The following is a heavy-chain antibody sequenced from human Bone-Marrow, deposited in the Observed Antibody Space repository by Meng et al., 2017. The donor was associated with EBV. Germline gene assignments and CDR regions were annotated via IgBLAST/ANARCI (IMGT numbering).Heavy chain of an antibody. CDR2: IYYSGST. CDR1: GGYSSSGSYY. J-gene: IGHJ4*02. V-gene: IGHV4-30-4*01. Sequence: APGLVSLPPHWSLTCAVSGGYSSSGSYYWSWTREPPGKGLEWIGYIYYSGSTYYSPSLKSRVTISVDTSKNQFSLKLSSVTAADTAVYYCASGSTAAGTDYWGQGTLVTVSS. CDR3: ASGSTAAGTDY. D-gene: IGHD6-13*01.